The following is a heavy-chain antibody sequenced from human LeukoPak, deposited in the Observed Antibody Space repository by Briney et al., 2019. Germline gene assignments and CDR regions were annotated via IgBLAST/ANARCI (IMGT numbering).Heavy chain of an antibody. CDR3: ARVEYSSGWYDY. D-gene: IGHD6-19*01. CDR2: ISYDGSKK. J-gene: IGHJ4*02. CDR1: GFIFSSYG. V-gene: IGHV3-30*03. Sequence: GRSLRLSCAASGFIFSSYGMHWVRQAPGKGLEWVAVISYDGSKKYYVDSVKGRFTISRDNAKNTLYLQMNSLRAEDTAVYYCARVEYSSGWYDYWGQGTLVTVSS.